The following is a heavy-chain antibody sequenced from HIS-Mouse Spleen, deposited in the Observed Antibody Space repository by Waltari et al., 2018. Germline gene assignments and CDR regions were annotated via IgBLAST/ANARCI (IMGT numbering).Heavy chain of an antibody. CDR1: GCSISSSSYY. V-gene: IGHV4-39*07. Sequence: QLQLQESGPGLVKPSETLSLTCTVSGCSISSSSYYWGWIRQPPGKGLEWIGSTYYSGTTYYNPSLKGRVTRSVDTSKNQFSLKLGSGTAADTAVYYCAREIPYSSSWYDWYFDLWGRGTLVTVSS. CDR3: AREIPYSSSWYDWYFDL. D-gene: IGHD6-13*01. CDR2: TYYSGTT. J-gene: IGHJ2*01.